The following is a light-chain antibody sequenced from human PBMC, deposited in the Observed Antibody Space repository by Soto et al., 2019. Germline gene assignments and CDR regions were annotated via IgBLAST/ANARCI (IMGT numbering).Light chain of an antibody. V-gene: IGKV3-15*01. CDR3: QQYNKFPSLT. CDR1: QSVRSN. J-gene: IGKJ4*01. CDR2: DAS. Sequence: EIVMTQSPATLSVSPGERATLSCRASQSVRSNLAWYQQKHGQAPRLLIYDASTRATGIPARFSGSGSGTEFTLIISSLQSEDFALYYCQQYNKFPSLTFDGGTKVEIK.